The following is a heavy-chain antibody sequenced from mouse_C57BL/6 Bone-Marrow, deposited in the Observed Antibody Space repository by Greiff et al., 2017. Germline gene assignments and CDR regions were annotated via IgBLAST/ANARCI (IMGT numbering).Heavy chain of an antibody. V-gene: IGHV5-2*01. D-gene: IGHD2-2*01. CDR2: INSDGGRT. CDR3: ARLVYYGYDKDDY. CDR1: EYEFPSHD. J-gene: IGHJ2*01. Sequence: DVMLVESGGGLVQPGESLKLSCESNEYEFPSHDMSWVRKTPEKRLELVAAINSDGGRTYYPDTMERRFIISRDNTKKTLYLQMSSLRSEDTALYYSARLVYYGYDKDDYWGQGTTLTVSS.